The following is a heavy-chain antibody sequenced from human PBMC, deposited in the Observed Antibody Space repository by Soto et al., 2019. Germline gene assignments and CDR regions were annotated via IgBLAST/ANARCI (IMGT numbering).Heavy chain of an antibody. CDR1: GFTFSSYA. CDR3: ARDITRKDYYYYGMDV. D-gene: IGHD3-10*01. CDR2: ISYDGSNK. V-gene: IGHV3-30-3*01. J-gene: IGHJ6*02. Sequence: SLRLSCAASGFTFSSYAMHWVRQAPGKGLEWVAVISYDGSNKYYADSVKGRFTISRDNSKNTLYLQMNSLRAEDTAVYYCARDITRKDYYYYGMDVWGQGTTVTVSS.